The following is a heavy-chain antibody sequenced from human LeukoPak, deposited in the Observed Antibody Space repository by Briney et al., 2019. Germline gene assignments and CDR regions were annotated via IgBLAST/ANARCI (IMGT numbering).Heavy chain of an antibody. CDR2: INHSGST. CDR3: ARGLRSWYIY. Sequence: SETLSLTCAVYGGSFSGYYWSWIRQPPGKGLEWIGEINHSGSTNYNPSLKSRVTISVDTSKNQFSLKLSSVTAADTAVYYYARGLRSWYIYWGQGTLVTVSS. D-gene: IGHD6-13*01. V-gene: IGHV4-34*01. J-gene: IGHJ4*02. CDR1: GGSFSGYY.